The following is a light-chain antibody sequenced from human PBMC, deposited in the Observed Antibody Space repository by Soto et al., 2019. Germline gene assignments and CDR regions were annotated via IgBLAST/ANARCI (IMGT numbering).Light chain of an antibody. J-gene: IGKJ4*01. Sequence: IQLTQTPSSLSASVGDRVTITCRASQGISSFLAWYQQKPGKAPKLLIYAASSLQSGVPSRFSGSGFGTDFTLPITSRQPEDFATYYCKRVESYPPTLGGGTKVDIK. CDR2: AAS. V-gene: IGKV1-9*01. CDR1: QGISSF. CDR3: KRVESYPPT.